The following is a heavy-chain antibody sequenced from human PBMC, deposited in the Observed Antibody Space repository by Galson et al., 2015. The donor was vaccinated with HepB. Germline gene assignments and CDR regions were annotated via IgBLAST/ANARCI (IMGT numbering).Heavy chain of an antibody. CDR3: ARERVATAGWFDP. J-gene: IGHJ5*02. V-gene: IGHV3-30*03. D-gene: IGHD6-25*01. Sequence: SLRLSCAASGFIFSNFAMHWVRQAPGKGLEWVAIISYDGSNKYYGDSVKGRFTISRDNSKNTFYLQMNSLRADDTAVYYCARERVATAGWFDPWGQGTLVTVSS. CDR1: GFIFSNFA. CDR2: ISYDGSNK.